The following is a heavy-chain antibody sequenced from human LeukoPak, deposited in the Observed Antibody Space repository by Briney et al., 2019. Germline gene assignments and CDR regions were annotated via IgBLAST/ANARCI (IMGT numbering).Heavy chain of an antibody. CDR1: GFTFSSYA. Sequence: GGSLRLSCAASGFTFSSYAMSWVRQARGKGLEWVSAISGSGGSTYYADSVKGRCTISRDNSKNTLYLQMNSLRAEDTAVYYCTKALAPYYYFHYWGQGTLVTVSS. D-gene: IGHD6-13*01. V-gene: IGHV3-23*01. J-gene: IGHJ4*02. CDR2: ISGSGGST. CDR3: TKALAPYYYFHY.